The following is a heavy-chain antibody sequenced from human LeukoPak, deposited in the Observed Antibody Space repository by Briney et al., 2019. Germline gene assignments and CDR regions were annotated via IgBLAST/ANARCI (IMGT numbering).Heavy chain of an antibody. CDR2: IRDSGAST. V-gene: IGHV3-23*01. D-gene: IGHD6-19*01. J-gene: IGHJ6*02. CDR1: GFTFLTYA. Sequence: GGSLRLSCAASGFTFLTYAMSWVRQAPGKGLQWVSVIRDSGASTYYADSVKGRFTISRGNSKNTLYLQMNSLRADDTAIYYCANTIAVAGFYYYYGMDVWGQGTTVTVSS. CDR3: ANTIAVAGFYYYYGMDV.